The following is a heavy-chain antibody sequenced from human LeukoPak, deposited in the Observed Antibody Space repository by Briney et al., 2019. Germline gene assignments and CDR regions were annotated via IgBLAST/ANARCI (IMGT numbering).Heavy chain of an antibody. CDR2: IYYSGST. CDR3: ARSRGGSYYGFGY. V-gene: IGHV4-59*01. Sequence: PSETLSLTCTVSGGSISSYYWSWIRQPPGKGPEWIGYIYYSGSTNYNPSLKSRVTISVDTPKNQSSLKLSSVTAADTAVYYCARSRGGSYYGFGYWGQGTLVTVSS. CDR1: GGSISSYY. J-gene: IGHJ4*02. D-gene: IGHD3-22*01.